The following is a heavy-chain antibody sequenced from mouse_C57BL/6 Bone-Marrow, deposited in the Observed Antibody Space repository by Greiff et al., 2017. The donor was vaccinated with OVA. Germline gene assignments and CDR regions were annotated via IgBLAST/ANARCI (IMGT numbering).Heavy chain of an antibody. CDR1: GYTFTSYW. V-gene: IGHV1-64*01. CDR2: IHPNSGST. D-gene: IGHD3-2*02. J-gene: IGHJ3*01. CDR3: ARRGAQASFAY. Sequence: QVQLQQPGAELVKPGASVKLSCKASGYTFTSYWMHWVKQRPGQGLEWIGMIHPNSGSTNYNEKFKSKATLTVDKSSSTAYMQLSSLTSEDSAVYYCARRGAQASFAYWGQGTLVTVSA.